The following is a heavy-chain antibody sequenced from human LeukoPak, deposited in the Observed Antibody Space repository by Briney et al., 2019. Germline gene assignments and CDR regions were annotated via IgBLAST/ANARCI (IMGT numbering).Heavy chain of an antibody. Sequence: SETLSLTCTVSGGSISSGSYYWSWIRQPAGKGLEWIGRIYTSGSTNYNPSLKSRVTISVDTSKNQFSLKLSSVTAADTAVYYCARDASGYSSGWHDAFDIWGQGTMVTVSS. J-gene: IGHJ3*02. CDR1: GGSISSGSYY. V-gene: IGHV4-61*02. CDR3: ARDASGYSSGWHDAFDI. D-gene: IGHD6-19*01. CDR2: IYTSGST.